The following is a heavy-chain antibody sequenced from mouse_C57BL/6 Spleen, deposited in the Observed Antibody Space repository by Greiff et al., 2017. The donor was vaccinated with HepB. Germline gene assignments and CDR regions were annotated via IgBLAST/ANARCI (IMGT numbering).Heavy chain of an antibody. CDR2: INYDGSST. CDR3: ARALSPRYAMDY. V-gene: IGHV5-16*01. J-gene: IGHJ4*01. Sequence: DVKLVESEGGLVQPGSSMKLSCTASGFTFSDYYMAWVRQVPEKGLEWVANINYDGSSTYYLDSLKSRFIISRDNAKNILYLQMSSLKSEDTATYYCARALSPRYAMDYWGQGTSVTVSS. CDR1: GFTFSDYY. D-gene: IGHD1-1*01.